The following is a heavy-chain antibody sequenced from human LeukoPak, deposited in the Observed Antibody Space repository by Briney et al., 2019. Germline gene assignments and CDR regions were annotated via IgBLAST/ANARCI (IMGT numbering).Heavy chain of an antibody. CDR2: INYSGST. CDR3: ARFGGPHAFDI. D-gene: IGHD3-3*01. V-gene: IGHV4-59*01. J-gene: IGHJ3*02. Sequence: ASETLSLTCTVSGGSISNYYWSWIRQPPGKGLEWIAYINYSGSTNYNPSLKSRVTISVDTSKNHFSLTLSSVTAADTAVYYCARFGGPHAFDIWGQGTMVTVSS. CDR1: GGSISNYY.